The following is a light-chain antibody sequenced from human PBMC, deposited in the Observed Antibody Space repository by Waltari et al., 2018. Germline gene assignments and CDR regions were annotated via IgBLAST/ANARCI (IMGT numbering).Light chain of an antibody. CDR1: SSDVGKYNL. CDR2: EVS. Sequence: QSALTQPASVSGSPGQSITISCTGTSSDVGKYNLVSWYQQHPGKAPKVMVYEVSKRPSWVSNRVSGSKAGNTASLTISGLQAEDEADYYCCSYVRSTWVFGGGTKLTVL. J-gene: IGLJ3*02. V-gene: IGLV2-23*02. CDR3: CSYVRSTWV.